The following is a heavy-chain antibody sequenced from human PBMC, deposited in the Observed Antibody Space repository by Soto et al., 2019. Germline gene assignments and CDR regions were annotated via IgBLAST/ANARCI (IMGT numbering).Heavy chain of an antibody. CDR3: AGDSNGMDV. J-gene: IGHJ6*02. V-gene: IGHV3-30-3*01. CDR2: ISYDGNNK. CDR1: GFTFSSYT. Sequence: GGSLRLSCAASGFTFSSYTMHWVRQAPGKGLEWVAVISYDGNNKYYADSAKGRFTISRDNSKNTLYLQLNSLRAEDTAVYDCAGDSNGMDVWGQGTTVTVS.